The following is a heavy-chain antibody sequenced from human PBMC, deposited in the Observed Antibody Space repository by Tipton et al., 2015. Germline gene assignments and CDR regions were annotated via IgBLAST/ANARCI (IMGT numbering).Heavy chain of an antibody. J-gene: IGHJ4*02. CDR3: ACQDYDILTRDYQTVDY. Sequence: TLSLTCAVSAYSISTDYYWVWIRQLPGKGLEWIGTISHGGNTFYNPSLKSRVTISVDTSKNQFSLRVRSVTAADTAVYYCACQDYDILTRDYQTVDYWGQGTLVTVSS. V-gene: IGHV4-38-2*01. CDR2: ISHGGNT. D-gene: IGHD3-9*01. CDR1: AYSISTDYY.